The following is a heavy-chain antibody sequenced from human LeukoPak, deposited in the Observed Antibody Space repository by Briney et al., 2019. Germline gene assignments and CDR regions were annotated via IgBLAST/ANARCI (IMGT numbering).Heavy chain of an antibody. CDR3: VREGEHYYEHSASFDY. Sequence: GGTLRLSCAASGFTLTAYLVHWVRQAPGKGLEDVAVMSFEGYIYCADSLKERFNVYRDNSKSMVYLDVDNLRAGGTGLYYCVREGEHYYEHSASFDYWGQGSLVTVCS. V-gene: IGHV3-30*04. J-gene: IGHJ4*02. CDR2: MSFEGYI. D-gene: IGHD3-22*01. CDR1: GFTLTAYL.